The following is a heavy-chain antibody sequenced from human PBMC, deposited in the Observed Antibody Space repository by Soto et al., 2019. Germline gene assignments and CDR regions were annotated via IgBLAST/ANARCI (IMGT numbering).Heavy chain of an antibody. CDR1: GFTFSSYA. J-gene: IGHJ4*02. Sequence: GGSLRLSCAASGFTFSSYAMSWVRQAPGKGLEWVSAISTSGGSTYYADSVKGRFTISRDNSKNTLYLQMDSLRAEDTAVYYCARDSDSGTFDHWGQGTLVTVS. CDR3: ARDSDSGTFDH. D-gene: IGHD1-1*01. CDR2: ISTSGGST. V-gene: IGHV3-23*01.